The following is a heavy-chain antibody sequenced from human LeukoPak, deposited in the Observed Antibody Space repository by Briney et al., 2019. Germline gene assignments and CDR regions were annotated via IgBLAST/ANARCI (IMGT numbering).Heavy chain of an antibody. Sequence: ASVKVSRKASGYRFTGYYMHWVRQAPGQGPEWMGWINPTSGATRYAQKFQDRVTMTRNTSIATDYMELTRLTPDDTAVYYCAREGGATGTHFDYWGQGTLVTVSS. V-gene: IGHV1-2*02. CDR3: AREGGATGTHFDY. D-gene: IGHD1-26*01. CDR1: GYRFTGYY. J-gene: IGHJ4*02. CDR2: INPTSGAT.